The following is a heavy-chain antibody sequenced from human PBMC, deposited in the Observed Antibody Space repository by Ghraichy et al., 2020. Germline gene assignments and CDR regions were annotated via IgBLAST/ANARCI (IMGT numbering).Heavy chain of an antibody. D-gene: IGHD1-7*01. V-gene: IGHV4-34*01. Sequence: SETLSLTCAVYGGSFSGYYWSWIRQPPGKGLEWIGEINHSGSTNYNPSLKSRVTISVDTSKNQFSLKLSSVTAADTAVYYCARAYGTGTTMVDAFDIWGQGTMVTVSS. CDR2: INHSGST. CDR3: ARAYGTGTTMVDAFDI. J-gene: IGHJ3*02. CDR1: GGSFSGYY.